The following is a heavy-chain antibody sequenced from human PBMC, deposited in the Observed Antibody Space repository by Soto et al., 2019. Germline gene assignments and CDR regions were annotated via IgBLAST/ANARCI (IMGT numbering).Heavy chain of an antibody. J-gene: IGHJ4*02. V-gene: IGHV3-30*03. CDR1: GFTFSSYG. Sequence: QVQLVESGGGVVQPGRSLRLSCAASGFTFSSYGMHWVRQAPGKGREWVAVISYDGSNKYYADSVKGRFTISRDNSKNTLYLQMNSRRAEDTAVYYCATDRGWGQGTLVTVSS. CDR3: ATDRG. CDR2: ISYDGSNK.